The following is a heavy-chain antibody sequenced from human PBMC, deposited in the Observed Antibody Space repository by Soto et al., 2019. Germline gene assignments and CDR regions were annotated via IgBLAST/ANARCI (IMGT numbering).Heavy chain of an antibody. CDR2: VYYRGRS. CDR1: GGSVSNSNYY. Sequence: PXESLSRPCTVSGGSVSNSNYYWGWIRQSPGKVLEWIVSVYYRGRSYSKSSVKSRITISVDTSKNQFSLNLNSVTASDTAIYYCVSKRNTVITQAYFDDWGPGALVTVSS. V-gene: IGHV4-39*01. CDR3: VSKRNTVITQAYFDD. J-gene: IGHJ4*02. D-gene: IGHD2-2*02.